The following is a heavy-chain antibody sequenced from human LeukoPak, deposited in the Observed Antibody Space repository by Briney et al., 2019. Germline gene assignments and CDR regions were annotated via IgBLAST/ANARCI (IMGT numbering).Heavy chain of an antibody. J-gene: IGHJ4*02. CDR2: IYHSGSS. Sequence: SETLSLTCAVSGVSMGSGGYSWSWVRQPPGKGLEWIGYIYHSGSSYYNPSLKSRVTIPMDRSKNQFSLRLTSLTAADTAVYYCVSAYCGGDCYHSLLTNWGQGILVTVSS. D-gene: IGHD2-21*02. V-gene: IGHV4-30-2*01. CDR1: GVSMGSGGYS. CDR3: VSAYCGGDCYHSLLTN.